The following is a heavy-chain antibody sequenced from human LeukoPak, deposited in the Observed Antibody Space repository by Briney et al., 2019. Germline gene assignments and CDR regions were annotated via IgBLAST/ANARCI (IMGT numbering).Heavy chain of an antibody. V-gene: IGHV3-48*03. CDR2: ISRSGSTI. CDR1: GFTFRSYE. Sequence: PGGSLRLSCAASGFTFRSYEMNWVRQAPGKGLEWVSHISRSGSTIYYADSVKGRFTISRDNSKNTLSLQMDSLRAEDTAVYYCAKKLLTGSYNWFDPWGQGTLVTVSS. D-gene: IGHD3-9*01. J-gene: IGHJ5*02. CDR3: AKKLLTGSYNWFDP.